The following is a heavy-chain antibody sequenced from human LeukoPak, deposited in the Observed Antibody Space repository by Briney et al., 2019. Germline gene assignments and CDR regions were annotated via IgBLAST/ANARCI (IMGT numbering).Heavy chain of an antibody. D-gene: IGHD3-10*01. Sequence: GGCLRLSCAASGFTFSSYAMSWVRQAPGKGLEWVSAISGSGGSTYYADSVKGRITISRDNSKNTLYLQTNSLRAEDTAVYYCAKDRGTMVRGENWFDPWGQGTLVTVSS. V-gene: IGHV3-23*01. CDR3: AKDRGTMVRGENWFDP. J-gene: IGHJ5*02. CDR2: ISGSGGST. CDR1: GFTFSSYA.